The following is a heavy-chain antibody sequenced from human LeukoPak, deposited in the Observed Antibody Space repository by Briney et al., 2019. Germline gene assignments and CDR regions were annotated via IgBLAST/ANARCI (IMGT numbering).Heavy chain of an antibody. CDR2: ISSSSSTI. V-gene: IGHV3-48*01. CDR3: ARDIYYYDSSGYYFPGGSDY. J-gene: IGHJ4*02. Sequence: GGSLRLSCAASGFTFSSYSMNWVRQAPGKGLEWVSYISSSSSTIYYADSVKGRFTISRDNAKNSLYLQMNSLRAEDTAVYYCARDIYYYDSSGYYFPGGSDYWGQGTLVTVSS. CDR1: GFTFSSYS. D-gene: IGHD3-22*01.